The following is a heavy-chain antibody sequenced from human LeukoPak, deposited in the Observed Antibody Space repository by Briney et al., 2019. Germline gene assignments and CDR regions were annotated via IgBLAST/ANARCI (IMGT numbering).Heavy chain of an antibody. CDR2: ITMNSVR. CDR1: GFSLIDYG. Sequence: VGSLRLSCSASGFSLIDYGMSWVRQAPGKGLEWVSYITMNSVRFYADSVKGRFTISRANDNNSVHLQRNSLRGEDTAVYYFTRGRYELLGPNDYCGQGYLVTASS. V-gene: IGHV3-48*01. D-gene: IGHD2-2*01. J-gene: IGHJ4*02. CDR3: TRGRYELLGPNDY.